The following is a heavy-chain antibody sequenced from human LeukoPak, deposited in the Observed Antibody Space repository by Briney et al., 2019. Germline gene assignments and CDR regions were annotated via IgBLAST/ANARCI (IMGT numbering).Heavy chain of an antibody. CDR3: ARGQSRLSWFDP. Sequence: SETLSLTCTVSGYSISSGYYWGWIRQPPGKGLEWIGSIYHSGSTYYNPSLKSRVTISVDTSKNQFSLKLSSVTAADTAVYYCARGQSRLSWFDPWGQGTLVTVSS. D-gene: IGHD6-19*01. J-gene: IGHJ5*02. CDR1: GYSISSGYY. V-gene: IGHV4-38-2*02. CDR2: IYHSGST.